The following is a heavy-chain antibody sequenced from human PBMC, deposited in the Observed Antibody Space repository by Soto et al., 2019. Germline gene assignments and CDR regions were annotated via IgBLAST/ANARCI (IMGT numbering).Heavy chain of an antibody. V-gene: IGHV3-74*03. CDR3: ARGDDSRGYH. CDR2: ISSDGSST. Sequence: EVPLVESGGGLVQPGGSLRLSCAATGFTFSSYWMHWVRQVPGKGLVWVSRISSDGSSTTYANSVKGRFTISRDNAKNTLYLQVDGLRAEDTAVYYCARGDDSRGYHWGQGTLVTVSS. D-gene: IGHD3-22*01. J-gene: IGHJ4*02. CDR1: GFTFSSYW.